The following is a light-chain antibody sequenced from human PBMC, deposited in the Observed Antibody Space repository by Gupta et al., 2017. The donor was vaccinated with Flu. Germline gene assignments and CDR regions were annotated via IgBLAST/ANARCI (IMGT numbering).Light chain of an antibody. Sequence: SVTISCTGTSSDVGDFNSVSWYQQHPGKAPKLMIYDVNKRPSGVPDRFSGSKSGNTASLTISGLQAEDEADYYCCSYAGSYTLVFGGGTKLTVL. V-gene: IGLV2-11*03. CDR2: DVN. CDR3: CSYAGSYTLV. J-gene: IGLJ2*01. CDR1: SSDVGDFNS.